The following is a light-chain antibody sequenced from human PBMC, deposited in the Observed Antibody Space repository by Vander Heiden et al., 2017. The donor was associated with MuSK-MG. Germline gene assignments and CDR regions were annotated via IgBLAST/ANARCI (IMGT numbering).Light chain of an antibody. Sequence: DTQITQCPSSLSASVGDRVTITCRASQVIANDLAWYQEKPGKVPKRLLYAASTLQSGVPSRFSGSGSGREFTLTIISLQSAAYATYYCPQHNSYPYAIGQRTKLEIK. CDR1: QVIAND. CDR2: AAS. CDR3: PQHNSYPYA. V-gene: IGKV1-17*01. J-gene: IGKJ2*01.